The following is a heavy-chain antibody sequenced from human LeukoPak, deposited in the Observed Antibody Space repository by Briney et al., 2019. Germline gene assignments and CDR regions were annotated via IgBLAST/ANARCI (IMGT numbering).Heavy chain of an antibody. J-gene: IGHJ4*02. Sequence: GGSLRLSCAASGFTSSAYEMNWVRQAPGKGLEWVSYISSPSIHYADSVKGRFTISRDNAKNSLYLQMNSLRAEDTAVYYCARDYSGYDYPPDYWGQVTLVTVSS. V-gene: IGHV3-48*03. CDR1: GFTSSAYE. CDR3: ARDYSGYDYPPDY. D-gene: IGHD5-12*01. CDR2: ISSPSI.